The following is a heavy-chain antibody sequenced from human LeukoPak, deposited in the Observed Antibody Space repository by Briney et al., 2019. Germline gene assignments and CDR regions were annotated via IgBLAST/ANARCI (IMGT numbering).Heavy chain of an antibody. D-gene: IGHD3-9*01. CDR3: ARPPALNY. CDR1: GFIFSIYE. CDR2: ISTSGDTI. J-gene: IGHJ4*02. V-gene: IGHV3-48*03. Sequence: GGSLRLSCAASGFIFSIYEMNWVRQAPGKGLEWVSYISTSGDTIYYGDSVKGRFTISRDNAKNLLYLQMNNLRAGDTAVYYCARPPALNYWGQGTLVTVSS.